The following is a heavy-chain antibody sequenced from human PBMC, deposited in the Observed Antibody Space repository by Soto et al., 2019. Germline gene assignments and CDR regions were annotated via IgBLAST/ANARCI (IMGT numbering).Heavy chain of an antibody. V-gene: IGHV4-30-2*01. Sequence: QLQLQESGSGLVKPSQTLSLTCAVSGGSISSGGYSWSWIRQPPGKGLEWIGYIYYGSTYYNPSPXSXVTISVDRSKNQFSLKLSSVTAADTAVYYCARTPDIWGQGTMVTVSS. CDR1: GGSISSGGYS. CDR3: ARTPDI. CDR2: IYYGST. J-gene: IGHJ3*02.